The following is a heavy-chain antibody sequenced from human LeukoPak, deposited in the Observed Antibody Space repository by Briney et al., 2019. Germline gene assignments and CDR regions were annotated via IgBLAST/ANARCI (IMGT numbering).Heavy chain of an antibody. CDR3: ARVPTVGGYYYGMDV. Sequence: SVKVSCKASGGTFSSYAISWVRQAPGQGLEWMGGIIPIFGTANYAQKFQGRVTITADESTSTAYMELSSLRSEDTAVYYCARVPTVGGYYYGMDVWGQGATVTVSS. J-gene: IGHJ6*02. D-gene: IGHD4-17*01. CDR2: IIPIFGTA. V-gene: IGHV1-69*01. CDR1: GGTFSSYA.